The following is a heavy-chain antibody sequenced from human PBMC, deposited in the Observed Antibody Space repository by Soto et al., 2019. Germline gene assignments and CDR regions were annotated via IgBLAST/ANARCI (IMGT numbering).Heavy chain of an antibody. Sequence: PSETLSLTCTVSGGSINNYYWSWIRQPPGEGLEWIGYVYYTGSTKYSPSLKSRLTISVDTSRNQFSLKLSSVTAADTAVYYCARHRARFDILVGIDYWGQGALVTSPQ. CDR2: VYYTGST. V-gene: IGHV4-59*08. D-gene: IGHD3-9*01. J-gene: IGHJ4*02. CDR1: GGSINNYY. CDR3: ARHRARFDILVGIDY.